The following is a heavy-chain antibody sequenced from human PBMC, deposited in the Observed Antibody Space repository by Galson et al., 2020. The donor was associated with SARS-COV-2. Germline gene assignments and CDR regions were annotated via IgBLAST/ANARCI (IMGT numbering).Heavy chain of an antibody. Sequence: GGSLRLSCTASGFPFSIYAMHWVRQAPGKGLEWVAVISYDADEKHYADSVKGRFTISRDNSKNTLYLQMNSLGTGDTAVYYCVTGGTVVTLGDYWGQGTLVTVSS. CDR3: VTGGTVVTLGDY. D-gene: IGHD3-22*01. J-gene: IGHJ4*02. CDR1: GFPFSIYA. CDR2: ISYDADEK. V-gene: IGHV3-30*04.